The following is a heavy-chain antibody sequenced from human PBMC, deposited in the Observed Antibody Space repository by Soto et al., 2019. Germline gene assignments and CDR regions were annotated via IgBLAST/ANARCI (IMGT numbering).Heavy chain of an antibody. CDR1: GYTFINYH. J-gene: IGHJ4*02. Sequence: QVQLVQSGGEVKKPGASVTVSCKASGYTFINYHITWVRQAPGQGLEWMAWINTYNGMTDYAQKFQGRVTMTRDTSTSTAYMELRNLGSADTAVYFCAKSPRGEMATDWGLGTLVTVSS. D-gene: IGHD5-12*01. CDR3: AKSPRGEMATD. CDR2: INTYNGMT. V-gene: IGHV1-18*01.